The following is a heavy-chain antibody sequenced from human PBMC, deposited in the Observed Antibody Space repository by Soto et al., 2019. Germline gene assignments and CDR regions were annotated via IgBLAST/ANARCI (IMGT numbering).Heavy chain of an antibody. CDR3: ARRCSGGSCYGVYFDY. D-gene: IGHD2-15*01. J-gene: IGHJ4*02. Sequence: SETLSLTCTVSGDSISSNTYSWGWIRQPPGKGLEYIGTIHFSGNTYYNPSLNSRVTISVDTSKNQFSLKLSSVTAADTAVYYCARRCSGGSCYGVYFDYWGQGTLVTVSS. CDR2: IHFSGNT. V-gene: IGHV4-39*07. CDR1: GDSISSNTYS.